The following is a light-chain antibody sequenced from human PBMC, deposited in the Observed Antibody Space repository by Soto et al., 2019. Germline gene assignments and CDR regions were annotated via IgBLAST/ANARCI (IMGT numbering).Light chain of an antibody. Sequence: QSVLTQPPSASGSPGQSVTISCTGTSSDVGGYNYVSWYQQHPGRAPKLMIYEVSARPSGVPDRFSGSKSGNTASLTVSGLHAEDEADYYCSSYAGSNNLGFGGGTKLTVL. CDR3: SSYAGSNNLG. CDR2: EVS. J-gene: IGLJ2*01. V-gene: IGLV2-8*01. CDR1: SSDVGGYNY.